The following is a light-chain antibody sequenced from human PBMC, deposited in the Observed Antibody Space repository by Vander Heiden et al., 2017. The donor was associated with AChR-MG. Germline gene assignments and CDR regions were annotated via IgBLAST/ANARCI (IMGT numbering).Light chain of an antibody. CDR2: KAS. Sequence: DIQMTQYPSTLSASVGDRVTITCRASQSITHWLAWYQQKPGKPPSLLIYKASNLPSGVPSRFSGSGSGSEFTLTISSLQPDDFATYFCLQYDVYPRTFGQGTNLEIK. CDR3: LQYDVYPRT. CDR1: QSITHW. V-gene: IGKV1-5*03. J-gene: IGKJ1*01.